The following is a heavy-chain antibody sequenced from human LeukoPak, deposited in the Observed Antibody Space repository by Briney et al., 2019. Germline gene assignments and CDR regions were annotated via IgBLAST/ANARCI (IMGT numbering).Heavy chain of an antibody. J-gene: IGHJ4*02. CDR3: ATPWDYGAH. Sequence: GGSLRLSCAASGFTFSNYEMNWVRQAPGKGLEWVSYISSSGTTIYYADSVKGRFTISRDNAKNSLYLQMNSLRAEDTAVYYCATPWDYGAHWGQGTLVTVSS. D-gene: IGHD4-17*01. CDR1: GFTFSNYE. CDR2: ISSSGTTI. V-gene: IGHV3-48*03.